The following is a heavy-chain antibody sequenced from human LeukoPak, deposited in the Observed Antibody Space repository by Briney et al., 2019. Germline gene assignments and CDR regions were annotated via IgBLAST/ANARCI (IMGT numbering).Heavy chain of an antibody. CDR1: GGSISSYY. J-gene: IGHJ5*02. CDR2: INHSGST. V-gene: IGHV4-34*01. Sequence: KPSETLSLTCTVSGGSISSYYWSWIRQSPGKGLEWIGEINHSGSTNYNPSLKSRVTISVDTSKNQFSLKLSSVTAADTAVYYCARDFYDSSGYYPNWFDPWGQGTLVTVSS. CDR3: ARDFYDSSGYYPNWFDP. D-gene: IGHD3-22*01.